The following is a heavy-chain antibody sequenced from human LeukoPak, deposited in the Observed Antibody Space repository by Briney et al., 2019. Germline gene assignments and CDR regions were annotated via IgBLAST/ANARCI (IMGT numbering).Heavy chain of an antibody. D-gene: IGHD5-18*01. CDR1: GGSISSYY. CDR3: ATGYSYGYGFDY. J-gene: IGHJ4*02. CDR2: IYYSRST. Sequence: SETLSLTCTVSGGSISSYYWSWIRQPPGKGLEWIGYIYYSRSTNYNPALQSRVTISGDTSKNHFSLKLSSVTAADTAVYYCATGYSYGYGFDYWGQGTLVTVSS. V-gene: IGHV4-59*08.